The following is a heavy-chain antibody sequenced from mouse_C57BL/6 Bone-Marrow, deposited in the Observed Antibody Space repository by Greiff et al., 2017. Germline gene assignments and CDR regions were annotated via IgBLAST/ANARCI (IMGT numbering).Heavy chain of an antibody. CDR1: GYAFSSYW. Sequence: QVQLQQSGAELVKPGASVKISCKASGYAFSSYWMNWVKQRPGKGLEWIGQIYPGDGDTNYNGKFKGKATLTADKSSSTAYMQLSSLTSEDSAVYFCARRDSNYGYAMDYWGQGTSVTVFS. CDR3: ARRDSNYGYAMDY. CDR2: IYPGDGDT. J-gene: IGHJ4*01. D-gene: IGHD2-5*01. V-gene: IGHV1-80*01.